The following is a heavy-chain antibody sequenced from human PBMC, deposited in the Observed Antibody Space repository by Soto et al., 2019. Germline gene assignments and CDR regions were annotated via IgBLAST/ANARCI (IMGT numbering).Heavy chain of an antibody. D-gene: IGHD4-17*01. Sequence: GGSLRLSCAASGFTFSSYGMHWVRQAPGKGLEWVAVIWYDGSNKYYADSVKGRFTISRDNSKNTLYLQMNSLRAEDTAVYYCARDPPGSGKYYGESSFDYWGQGTLVTVSS. V-gene: IGHV3-33*01. J-gene: IGHJ4*02. CDR3: ARDPPGSGKYYGESSFDY. CDR2: IWYDGSNK. CDR1: GFTFSSYG.